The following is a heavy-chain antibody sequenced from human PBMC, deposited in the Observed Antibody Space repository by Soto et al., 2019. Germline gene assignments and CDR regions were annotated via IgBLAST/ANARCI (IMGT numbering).Heavy chain of an antibody. J-gene: IGHJ4*02. Sequence: PSETLSLTCTVSGGSISSYYWSWIRQPPGKGLEWIGYIYYSGSTNYNPSLKSRVTISVDTSKNQFSLKLSSVTAADTAVYCCASLTYYGDYQYFDYWGQGTLVTVSS. CDR2: IYYSGST. V-gene: IGHV4-59*01. D-gene: IGHD4-17*01. CDR1: GGSISSYY. CDR3: ASLTYYGDYQYFDY.